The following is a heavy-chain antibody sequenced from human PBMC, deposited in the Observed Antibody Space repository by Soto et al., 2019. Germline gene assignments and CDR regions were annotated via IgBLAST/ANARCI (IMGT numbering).Heavy chain of an antibody. Sequence: SETLSLTCTVSGGSISSYFWSWIRQPPGKGLDWIGYIHYSGSTKYDPSLKSRVTISVDTSKNQFSLKLSSVTAADTAVYYCARVIGGWYEHDYWGQGTLVTVS. CDR2: IHYSGST. V-gene: IGHV4-59*01. CDR3: ARVIGGWYEHDY. J-gene: IGHJ4*02. CDR1: GGSISSYF. D-gene: IGHD6-19*01.